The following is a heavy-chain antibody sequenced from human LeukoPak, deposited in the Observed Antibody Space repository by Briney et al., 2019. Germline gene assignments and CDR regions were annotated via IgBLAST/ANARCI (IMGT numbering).Heavy chain of an antibody. CDR3: VKDNVHGGSGFDCFDY. J-gene: IGHJ4*02. V-gene: IGHV3-13*01. D-gene: IGHD3-10*01. CDR2: IGTAGDT. Sequence: GGSLRLSCAASGFTFSSYDMHWVRQATGKGLEWVSAIGTAGDTYYPGSVKGRFTISRDNAKNTLHLQMNSLRAEDMALYYCVKDNVHGGSGFDCFDYWGQGTLVTVSS. CDR1: GFTFSSYD.